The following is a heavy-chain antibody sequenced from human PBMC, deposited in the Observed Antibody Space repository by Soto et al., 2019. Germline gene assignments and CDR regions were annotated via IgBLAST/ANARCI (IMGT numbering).Heavy chain of an antibody. Sequence: ESCPSLVNATETLTLTCTVPGFSLSNARKGVRWVPQPPGKALEWLAHIFSNDEKSYGTSLKSRLTISKDTSKSQVVLTMTNMDPVDTATYYCARNVGARRSWCHMDVWGKGTTVTVSS. CDR3: ARNVGARRSWCHMDV. CDR2: IFSNDEK. J-gene: IGHJ6*03. D-gene: IGHD6-13*01. CDR1: GFSLSNARKG. V-gene: IGHV2-26*01.